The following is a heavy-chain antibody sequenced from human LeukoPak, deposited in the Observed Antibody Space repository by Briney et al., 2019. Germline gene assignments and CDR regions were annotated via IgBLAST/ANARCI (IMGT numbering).Heavy chain of an antibody. CDR2: IRYDGSKK. CDR3: AKNMVRGLNYYYMDV. V-gene: IGHV3-30*02. Sequence: PGGSLRLSCAASGFTFSSYGMHWVRQAPGKGLEWVAFIRYDGSKKYYADSVKGRFTISRDNSKNTRYLQMDSLRAEDTAVYYCAKNMVRGLNYYYMDVWGKGTTVTISS. CDR1: GFTFSSYG. D-gene: IGHD3-10*01. J-gene: IGHJ6*03.